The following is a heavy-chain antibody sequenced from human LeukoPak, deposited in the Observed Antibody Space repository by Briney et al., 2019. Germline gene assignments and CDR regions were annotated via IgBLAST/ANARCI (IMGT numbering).Heavy chain of an antibody. J-gene: IGHJ4*02. CDR2: ISRNGGGT. CDR3: AKGDYGDYVLDY. CDR1: GFTFNNYV. V-gene: IGHV3-23*01. D-gene: IGHD4-17*01. Sequence: GGSLRLSCAASGFTFNNYVMSWVRQAPGKGLEWVSLISRNGGGTNYADSVKGRFTISRDNSENTLYLQMNTLRAEDTAVYYCAKGDYGDYVLDYWGQGTLVTVSS.